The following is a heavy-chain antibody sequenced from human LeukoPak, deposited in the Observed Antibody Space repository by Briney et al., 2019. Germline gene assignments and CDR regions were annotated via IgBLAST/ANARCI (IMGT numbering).Heavy chain of an antibody. Sequence: PGGSLRLSCAASGFIFTSYTMNWVRQAPGKGPEWISFISVSGTTDCPDSVKGRFTISRDNARNSLYLQMNGLRDDDTAVYYCVRDHLWAFDIWGQGTMVTVSS. CDR2: ISVSGTT. V-gene: IGHV3-48*02. J-gene: IGHJ3*02. CDR1: GFIFTSYT. CDR3: VRDHLWAFDI. D-gene: IGHD2-21*01.